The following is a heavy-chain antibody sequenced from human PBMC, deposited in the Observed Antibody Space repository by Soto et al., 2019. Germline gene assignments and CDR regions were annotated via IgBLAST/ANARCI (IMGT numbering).Heavy chain of an antibody. V-gene: IGHV1-3*01. D-gene: IGHD4-17*01. Sequence: VASVKVSCKASGYTFTSYAMHWVRQAPGQRLEWMGWINAGNGNTKYSQKFQGRVTITRDTSASTAYMELSSLRSEDTAVYYCARDPNYGPKPLDYWGQGTLVTVSS. CDR1: GYTFTSYA. CDR2: INAGNGNT. CDR3: ARDPNYGPKPLDY. J-gene: IGHJ4*02.